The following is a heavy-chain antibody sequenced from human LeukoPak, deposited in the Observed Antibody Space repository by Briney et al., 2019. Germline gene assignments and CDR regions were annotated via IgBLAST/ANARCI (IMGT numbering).Heavy chain of an antibody. CDR1: GGSISSGGYS. CDR3: ARGSSSWPPEVFY. D-gene: IGHD6-13*01. V-gene: IGHV4-30-2*01. Sequence: PSETLSLTCAVSGGSISSGGYSWSWIRQPPGKGLEWIGYIYHSGSTYYNPSLKSRVTIPVDRSKNQFSLKLSSVTAADTAVYYCARGSSSWPPEVFYWGQGTLVTVSS. J-gene: IGHJ4*02. CDR2: IYHSGST.